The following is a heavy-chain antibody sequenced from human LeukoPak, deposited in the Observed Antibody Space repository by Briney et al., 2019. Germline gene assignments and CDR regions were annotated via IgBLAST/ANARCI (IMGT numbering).Heavy chain of an antibody. Sequence: SETLSLTCAVSGGSISSGDYSWSWIRQPPGNGLEWIGYIYHTGNTDYNPSLKSRVTISVARSKNQFSLRLSSVTAADTAVYYCARARESMATAGSYFDYWGQGTLVTVSS. J-gene: IGHJ4*02. CDR1: GGSISSGDYS. D-gene: IGHD6-13*01. CDR2: IYHTGNT. CDR3: ARARESMATAGSYFDY. V-gene: IGHV4-30-2*01.